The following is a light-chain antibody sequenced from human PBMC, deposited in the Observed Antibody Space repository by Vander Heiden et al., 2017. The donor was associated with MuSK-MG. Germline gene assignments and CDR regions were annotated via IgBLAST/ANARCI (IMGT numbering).Light chain of an antibody. CDR2: AAS. CDR3: QQSDSTPKT. CDR1: QSISSY. J-gene: IGKJ1*01. Sequence: DIQMTQSPSSLSASVGDRVTITCRASQSISSYLNWYQQKPGKAPKLLIYAASSFQSAVPSRFSGSGSGTDFTLSIMRLQPEDFATYYCQQSDSTPKTFGQGTKVEIK. V-gene: IGKV1-39*01.